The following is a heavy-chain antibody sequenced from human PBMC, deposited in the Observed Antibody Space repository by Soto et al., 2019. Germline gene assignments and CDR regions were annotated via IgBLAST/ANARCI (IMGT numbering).Heavy chain of an antibody. Sequence: SGPTLVNPTQTLTLTCTFSGFSLSTSGVGVGWIRQPPGKALEWLARIDWDDDKYYTTSLKTRLTISKDTSKNQVVLTMTNMDPVDTATYYCARTRVRPSYYGMDVWGQGTTVTVSS. V-gene: IGHV2-70*11. CDR3: ARTRVRPSYYGMDV. CDR1: GFSLSTSGVG. D-gene: IGHD1-1*01. CDR2: IDWDDDK. J-gene: IGHJ6*02.